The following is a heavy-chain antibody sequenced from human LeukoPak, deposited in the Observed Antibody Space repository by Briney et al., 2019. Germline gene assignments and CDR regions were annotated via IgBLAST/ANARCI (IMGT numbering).Heavy chain of an antibody. V-gene: IGHV1-69*01. J-gene: IGHJ4*02. CDR2: IIPIFGTA. CDR1: GGTXSSYA. Sequence: GASVKVSCKASGGTXSSYAISWVRQAPGQGLEWMGGIIPIFGTANYAQKFQGRVTITADESTSTAYMELSSLRSEDTAVYYCATPDSSGYYAFFDYWGQGTLVTVSS. CDR3: ATPDSSGYYAFFDY. D-gene: IGHD3-22*01.